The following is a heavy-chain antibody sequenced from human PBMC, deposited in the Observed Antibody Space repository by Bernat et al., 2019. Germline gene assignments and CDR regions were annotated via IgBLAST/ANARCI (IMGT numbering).Heavy chain of an antibody. CDR1: GFTFSSYW. V-gene: IGHV3-7*03. J-gene: IGHJ6*02. CDR2: IKQDGSEK. D-gene: IGHD4-23*01. Sequence: EVQLVESGGGLVQPGGSLRLSCAASGFTFSSYWMSWVRQAPGKGLEWVANIKQDGSEKYYVDSVKGRFTISRDNAKNSLYLQMNSLRAEDTAVYYCARDTPSEGGNSYYYYGMDVWGQGTTVTVSS. CDR3: ARDTPSEGGNSYYYYGMDV.